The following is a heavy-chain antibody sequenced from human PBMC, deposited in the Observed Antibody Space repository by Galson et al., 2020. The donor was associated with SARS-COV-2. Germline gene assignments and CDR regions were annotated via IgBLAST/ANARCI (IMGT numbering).Heavy chain of an antibody. CDR2: ITHSGST. J-gene: IGHJ4*02. CDR1: GGSLSGYY. D-gene: IGHD4-17*01. CDR3: ARGVHDGYGDYGGIDY. Sequence: SQTLSLPCAVYGGSLSGYYWSWIRQPPGKGLEWIGEITHSGSTNYNPSLPSRVTISVDTSKNQFPLKLTPVTAADAAVYYCARGVHDGYGDYGGIDYWGQGTLVTVSS. V-gene: IGHV4-34*01.